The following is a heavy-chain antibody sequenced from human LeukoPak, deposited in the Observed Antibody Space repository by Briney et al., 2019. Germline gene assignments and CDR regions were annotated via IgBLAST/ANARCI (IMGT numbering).Heavy chain of an antibody. D-gene: IGHD1-1*01. CDR2: INPSGGST. J-gene: IGHJ6*03. CDR3: ARTGREGVYYYYYYMDV. V-gene: IGHV1-46*01. Sequence: ASVKVSCKASGYTFTSYYMHWVRQAPGQGLEWMGIINPSGGSTSYAQKFQGRVTMTRDTSTSTVYMELSSLRSEDTAVYYCARTGREGVYYYYYYMDVWGKGTTVTVSS. CDR1: GYTFTSYY.